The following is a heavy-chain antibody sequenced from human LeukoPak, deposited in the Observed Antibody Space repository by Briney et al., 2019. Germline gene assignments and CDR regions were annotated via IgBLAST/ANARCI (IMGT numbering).Heavy chain of an antibody. J-gene: IGHJ3*02. Sequence: PGGSLRLSCAASGFTFSDYYMSWIRQAPGKGLEWVSYISSSGSTIYYADFAKGRFTISRDNAKNSLHLQMNSLRVEDTAVYYCARVRSGYYHDAFDIWGQGTMVTVSS. CDR2: ISSSGSTI. CDR3: ARVRSGYYHDAFDI. V-gene: IGHV3-11*04. CDR1: GFTFSDYY. D-gene: IGHD3-22*01.